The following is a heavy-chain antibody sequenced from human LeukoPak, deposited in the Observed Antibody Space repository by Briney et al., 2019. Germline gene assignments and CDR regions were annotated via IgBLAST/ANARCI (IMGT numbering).Heavy chain of an antibody. V-gene: IGHV1-46*01. CDR2: INPSGGST. D-gene: IGHD5-18*01. CDR1: GYTFTSYY. CDR3: ARVETAMDHDY. J-gene: IGHJ4*02. Sequence: GASVTVSRKASGYTFTSYYMHWVRQPPAQGLEWMGIINPSGGSTSYAQKFQGRVTMTKDTSTSTVYMELSSVTSEDTAVYCWARVETAMDHDYWGQGTLVTVSS.